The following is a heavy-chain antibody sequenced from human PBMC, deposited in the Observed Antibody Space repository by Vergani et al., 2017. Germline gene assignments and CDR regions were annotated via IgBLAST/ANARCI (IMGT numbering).Heavy chain of an antibody. CDR2: IKSKTDGGTT. CDR1: GFTFSNAW. Sequence: EVQLVESGGGLVKPGGSLRLSCAASGFTFSNAWMSWVRQAPGKGLEWVGRIKSKTDGGTTDYAAPVKGRFTISRDDSKNTLYLQMNSLKTEDTAVYYCTTDLPLRFLEWETDAFDIWGQGTMVTVSS. D-gene: IGHD3-3*01. V-gene: IGHV3-15*01. CDR3: TTDLPLRFLEWETDAFDI. J-gene: IGHJ3*02.